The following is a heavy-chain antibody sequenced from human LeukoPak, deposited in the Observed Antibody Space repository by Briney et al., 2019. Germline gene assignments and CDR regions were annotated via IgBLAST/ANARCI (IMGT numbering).Heavy chain of an antibody. CDR2: ISDTGIST. Sequence: GGSLRLSCAVSGLTFSSSWMDWVRQAPGKGLEWVSTISDTGISTYYTDSVKGRFTISRDNSRNTLYLQMNSLRVEDTALNYCVKGGNNILTGYYNSFDYWGQGTLVTVSS. V-gene: IGHV3-23*01. CDR1: GLTFSSSW. CDR3: VKGGNNILTGYYNSFDY. D-gene: IGHD3-9*01. J-gene: IGHJ4*02.